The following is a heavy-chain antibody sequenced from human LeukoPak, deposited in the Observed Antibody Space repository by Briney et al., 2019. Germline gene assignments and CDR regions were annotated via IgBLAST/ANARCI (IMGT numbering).Heavy chain of an antibody. D-gene: IGHD4-17*01. J-gene: IGHJ5*02. Sequence: GASVKVSCKASGYTFTSYGISWVRQAPGQGLEWMGWVSAYNGNTNYAQKLQGRVTMTTDTSTSTAYMELRSLRSDDTAVYYCARDLTYDYGDYGWFDPWGQGTLVTVSS. CDR3: ARDLTYDYGDYGWFDP. CDR1: GYTFTSYG. CDR2: VSAYNGNT. V-gene: IGHV1-18*01.